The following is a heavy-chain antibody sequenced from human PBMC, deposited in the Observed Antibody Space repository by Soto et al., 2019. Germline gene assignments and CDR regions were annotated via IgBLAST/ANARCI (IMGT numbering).Heavy chain of an antibody. V-gene: IGHV3-30*18. CDR2: ISSEGRNQ. CDR1: GFNFND. J-gene: IGHJ6*02. Sequence: PGGSLRLSCTVFGFNFNDIHWVRQAPGKGLEWVAVISSEGRNQFYADSVRGRFTISRGRSEDTVFLQMNSLRHEDTAVYYCAQVTYSVSAYHRYSHGTAVWGQGTKVTVSS. D-gene: IGHD2-21*01. CDR3: AQVTYSVSAYHRYSHGTAV.